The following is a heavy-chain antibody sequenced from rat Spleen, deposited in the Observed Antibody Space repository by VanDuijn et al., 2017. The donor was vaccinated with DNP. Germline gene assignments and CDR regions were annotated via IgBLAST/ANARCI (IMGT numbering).Heavy chain of an antibody. CDR3: ARWTRYFVY. Sequence: EVQLQESGSGLVKPSQSLSLTCSVTGYSITSNYWGWIRKFPGNKMEYIGHISYSGSSNYNPSLKSRISITRDTSKNHFFLHLNSVTTEDTATYYCARWTRYFVYWGQGVMVTVSS. J-gene: IGHJ2*01. D-gene: IGHD1-7*01. CDR2: ISYSGSS. V-gene: IGHV3-1*01. CDR1: GYSITSNY.